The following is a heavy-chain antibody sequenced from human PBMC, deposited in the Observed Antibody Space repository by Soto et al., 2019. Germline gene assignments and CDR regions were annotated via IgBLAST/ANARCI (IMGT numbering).Heavy chain of an antibody. CDR1: GFTFSSYS. Sequence: GGSLRLSCAASGFTFSSYSMNWVRQAPGKGLEWVSSISSSSSSYIYYADSVKGRFTISRDNAKNSLYLQMNSLRAEDTAVYYCARDYPGRGFDYWXQGTLVTVSS. CDR3: ARDYPGRGFDY. CDR2: ISSSSSSYI. V-gene: IGHV3-21*01. D-gene: IGHD3-10*01. J-gene: IGHJ4*02.